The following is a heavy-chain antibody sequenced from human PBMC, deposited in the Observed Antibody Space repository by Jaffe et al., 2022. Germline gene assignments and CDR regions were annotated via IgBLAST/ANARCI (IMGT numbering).Heavy chain of an antibody. D-gene: IGHD1-26*01. J-gene: IGHJ4*02. CDR3: ARERGRIVGATTLDY. Sequence: QVQLQESGPGLVKPSETLSLTCAVSGYSISSGYYWGWIRQPPGKGLEWIGSIYHSGSTYYNPSLKSRVTISVDTSKNQFSLKLSSVTAADTAVYYCARERGRIVGATTLDYWGQGTLVTVSS. V-gene: IGHV4-38-2*02. CDR2: IYHSGST. CDR1: GYSISSGYY.